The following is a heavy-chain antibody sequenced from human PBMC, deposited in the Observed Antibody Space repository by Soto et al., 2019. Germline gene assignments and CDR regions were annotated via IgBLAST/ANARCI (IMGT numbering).Heavy chain of an antibody. Sequence: GGSLRLSCAASGFTFSSYGMHWVRQAPGKGLEWVAVISYDGSNKYYADSVKGRFTISRDNSKNTLYLQMNSLRAEDTAVYYCAKGDYYGSGSPGVFDYWGQGTLVTVSS. V-gene: IGHV3-30*18. D-gene: IGHD3-10*01. CDR1: GFTFSSYG. J-gene: IGHJ4*02. CDR3: AKGDYYGSGSPGVFDY. CDR2: ISYDGSNK.